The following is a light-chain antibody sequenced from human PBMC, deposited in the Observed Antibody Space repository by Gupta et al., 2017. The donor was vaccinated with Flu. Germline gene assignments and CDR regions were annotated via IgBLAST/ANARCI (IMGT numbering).Light chain of an antibody. CDR2: ADI. V-gene: IGLV6-57*01. CDR1: GGGIASNY. Sequence: RGGGGIASNYVQWYQQRPGSSPTLLIFADIRRPSGVPGRFSASIDISSNSASLTISGLMTEDEAVYYCQTYESDSRVFGGGTKLTV. CDR3: QTYESDSRV. J-gene: IGLJ2*01.